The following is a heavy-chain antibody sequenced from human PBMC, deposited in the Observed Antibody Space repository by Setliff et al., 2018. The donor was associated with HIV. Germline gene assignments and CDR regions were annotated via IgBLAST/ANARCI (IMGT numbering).Heavy chain of an antibody. D-gene: IGHD6-6*01. CDR1: GFTFSTHW. Sequence: GSLRLSCAASGFTFSTHWMSWVRQAPGKGLEWVSSISSSSSYIYYADSVKGRFTISRDNAKNSLYLQMNSLRAEDTAVYYCARRYSSSSTGFDYWGQGTLVTVSS. CDR2: ISSSSSYI. CDR3: ARRYSSSSTGFDY. J-gene: IGHJ4*02. V-gene: IGHV3-21*01.